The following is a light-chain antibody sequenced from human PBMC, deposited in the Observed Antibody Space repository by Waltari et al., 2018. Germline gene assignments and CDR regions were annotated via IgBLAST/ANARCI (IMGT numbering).Light chain of an antibody. CDR1: SGHTSYA. V-gene: IGLV4-69*01. CDR2: LNSDGSH. CDR3: QTWGTGIWV. Sequence: QLVLTQSPSASASLGASVTLPGTLSSGHTSYAIAWHQQQPEKGPLYLMKLNSDGSHSKGDGIPDRFSGSSAGAERYLTISSLQSEDEADYYCQTWGTGIWVFGGGTKLTVL. J-gene: IGLJ3*02.